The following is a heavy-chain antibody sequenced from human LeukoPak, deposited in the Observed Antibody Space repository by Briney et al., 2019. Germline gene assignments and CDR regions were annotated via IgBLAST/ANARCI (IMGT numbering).Heavy chain of an antibody. D-gene: IGHD6-19*01. J-gene: IGHJ4*02. CDR3: ARDGEQWLAYFDY. CDR2: IYTSGST. V-gene: IGHV4-4*07. CDR1: GGSISSYY. Sequence: SETLSLTCTVSGGSISSYYRSWIRQPAGKGLEWIGRIYTSGSTNYNPSLKSRVTMSVDTSKNQFSLKLSSVTAADTAVYYCARDGEQWLAYFDYWGQGTLVTVSS.